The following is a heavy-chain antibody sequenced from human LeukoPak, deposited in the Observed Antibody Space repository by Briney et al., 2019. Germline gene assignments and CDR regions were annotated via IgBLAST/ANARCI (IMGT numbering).Heavy chain of an antibody. Sequence: GGSLRLSCAASGFSFSTTWMHWVRQAPGKGREWVALIYSDSSRTTYADSVKGRFTISRDNAKNTVYLQMSSVRVEDTAVYFCTKDGGYASDYWGQGILVPVSS. CDR1: GFSFSTTW. CDR3: TKDGGYASDY. V-gene: IGHV3-74*01. D-gene: IGHD3-16*01. J-gene: IGHJ4*02. CDR2: IYSDSSRT.